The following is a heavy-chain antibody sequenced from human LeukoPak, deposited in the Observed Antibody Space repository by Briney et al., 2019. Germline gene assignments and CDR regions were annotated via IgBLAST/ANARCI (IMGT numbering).Heavy chain of an antibody. J-gene: IGHJ5*01. CDR3: ARASESSGWYDD. D-gene: IGHD3-22*01. CDR2: ISGDGGST. Sequence: GGSLRLSCAAPGFMFHDYAIHWVRQAPGKGLEWVSLISGDGGSTFYADSVKGRFTISRDNSKNSLYLQMNSLRSDDTALYYSARASESSGWYDDWGHGTLVTVSS. CDR1: GFMFHDYA. V-gene: IGHV3-43*02.